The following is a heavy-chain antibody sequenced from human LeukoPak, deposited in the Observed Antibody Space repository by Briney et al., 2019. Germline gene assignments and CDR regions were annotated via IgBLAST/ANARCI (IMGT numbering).Heavy chain of an antibody. Sequence: GGSLRLSCAASGFTFSSYWMSWVRQAPGKGLEWVANINQDGSEEYYMDSMKGRFTMSRGNAKNSLYLQMNSLRAEDTAVYYCARDEFRVLTGGSRYFDLWGRGTLVTVSS. D-gene: IGHD7-27*01. CDR2: INQDGSEE. CDR1: GFTFSSYW. CDR3: ARDEFRVLTGGSRYFDL. V-gene: IGHV3-7*01. J-gene: IGHJ2*01.